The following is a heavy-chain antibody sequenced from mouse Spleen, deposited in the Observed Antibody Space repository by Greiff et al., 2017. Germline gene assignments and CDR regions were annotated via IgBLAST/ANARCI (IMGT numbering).Heavy chain of an antibody. CDR2: ISSGGDYI. V-gene: IGHV5-9-1*02. D-gene: IGHD1-1*01. J-gene: IGHJ1*03. CDR1: GFTFSSYA. CDR3: TRESTTVVATDFDV. Sequence: EVKLVESGEGLVKPGGSLKLSCAASGFTFSSYAMSWVRQTPEKRLEWVAYISSGGDYIYYADTVKGRFTISRDNARNTLYLQMSSLKSEDTAMYYCTRESTTVVATDFDVWGTGTTATVSS.